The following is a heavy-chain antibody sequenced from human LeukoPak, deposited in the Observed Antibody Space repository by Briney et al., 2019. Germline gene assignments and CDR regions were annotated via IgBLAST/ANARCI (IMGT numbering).Heavy chain of an antibody. CDR2: IYYSGTT. Sequence: SESLSLTCTVSGGSISSYYWSWIRQPPGKGLECVGYIYYSGTTNYNPSLKSRVTISVDTSKNQFSLKLSSVTAADTAVYYCARHAPIYSYGIFDYWGQGTLVTVSS. CDR1: GGSISSYY. CDR3: ARHAPIYSYGIFDY. D-gene: IGHD5-18*01. V-gene: IGHV4-59*08. J-gene: IGHJ4*02.